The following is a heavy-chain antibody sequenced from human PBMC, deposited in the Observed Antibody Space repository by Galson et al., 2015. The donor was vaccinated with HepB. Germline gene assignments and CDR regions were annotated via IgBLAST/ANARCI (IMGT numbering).Heavy chain of an antibody. D-gene: IGHD2-2*01. CDR2: FDPEDGET. CDR3: ATTAAPSLPAAMRFYMDV. J-gene: IGHJ6*03. CDR1: GYTLTELS. Sequence: SVKVSCKVSGYTLTELSMHWVRQAPGKGLEWMGGFDPEDGETIYAQKFQGRVTMTEDTSTDTAYMELSSLRSEDTAVYYCATTAAPSLPAAMRFYMDVWGKGTTVTVSS. V-gene: IGHV1-24*01.